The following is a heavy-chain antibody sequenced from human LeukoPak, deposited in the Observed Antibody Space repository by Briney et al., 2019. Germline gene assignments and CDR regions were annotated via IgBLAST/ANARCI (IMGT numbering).Heavy chain of an antibody. CDR1: GFTFSTYW. CDR3: ARRLCSGGSCSSFDY. V-gene: IGHV3-23*01. Sequence: GGPLRLSCTASGFTFSTYWINWVRQSPGKGLEWVSTISGNGGGTYYADSVKGRFTISRDNSKNTLYLQMNSLRAEDRALYYCARRLCSGGSCSSFDYWGQGTLVTVSS. CDR2: ISGNGGGT. D-gene: IGHD2-15*01. J-gene: IGHJ4*02.